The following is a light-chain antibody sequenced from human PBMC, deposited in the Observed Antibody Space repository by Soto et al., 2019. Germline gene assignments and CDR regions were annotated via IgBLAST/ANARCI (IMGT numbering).Light chain of an antibody. CDR1: SSDVGGYNY. J-gene: IGLJ1*01. CDR2: EVS. CDR3: SSYSGTNYHYV. Sequence: QSALTQPPSASGSFGQSVTISCTGTSSDVGGYNYVSWYQQHPGKAPKLMIYEVSERPSGVPDRFSGSKSGNTASLTVSGFQADDEADYYCSSYSGTNYHYVFGTGTRSPS. V-gene: IGLV2-8*01.